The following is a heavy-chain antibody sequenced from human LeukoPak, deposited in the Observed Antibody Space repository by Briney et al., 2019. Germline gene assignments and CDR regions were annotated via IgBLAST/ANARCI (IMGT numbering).Heavy chain of an antibody. CDR3: ARSGSDYYGMDV. D-gene: IGHD5-12*01. V-gene: IGHV3-53*01. Sequence: PGGPLSLSCAASGFPVSSNHMSWVRQTPGKGLEWVSVIYSGGSTYYLDSVKGRFTISRDNSKNTLYLQMNSLRAEDTAVYYCARSGSDYYGMDVWGQGTTVTVSS. CDR1: GFPVSSNH. J-gene: IGHJ6*02. CDR2: IYSGGST.